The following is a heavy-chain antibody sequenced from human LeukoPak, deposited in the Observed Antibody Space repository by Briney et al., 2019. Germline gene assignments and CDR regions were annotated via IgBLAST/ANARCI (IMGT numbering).Heavy chain of an antibody. CDR2: IYYSGST. V-gene: IGHV4-59*01. J-gene: IGHJ5*02. Sequence: SETLSLTCTVSGGSISSYYWSWIRQPPGKGLEWIGYIYYSGSTNYNPSLKSRVTISADTSKKQFSLKLTSLTAADTAVYYCARGAGGYRFDPWGQGTLVTVSS. D-gene: IGHD1-1*01. CDR1: GGSISSYY. CDR3: ARGAGGYRFDP.